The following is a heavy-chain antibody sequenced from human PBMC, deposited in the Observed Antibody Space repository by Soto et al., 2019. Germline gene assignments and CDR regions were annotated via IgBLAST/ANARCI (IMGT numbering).Heavy chain of an antibody. V-gene: IGHV6-1*01. CDR2: TYFASRWCS. D-gene: IGHD2-15*01. CDR3: ARGRHSAFDY. CDR1: GDSVSSSGVA. Sequence: QVQLQQSGPGLVEPSQTLSLTCGISGDSVSSSGVAWNWIRQSPSRGLEWLGRTYFASRWCSEYAESGRSRITIDPDTSKHQLSLHVNSVTPEDTGVYYCARGRHSAFDYWGRGTLVTVSS. J-gene: IGHJ4*01.